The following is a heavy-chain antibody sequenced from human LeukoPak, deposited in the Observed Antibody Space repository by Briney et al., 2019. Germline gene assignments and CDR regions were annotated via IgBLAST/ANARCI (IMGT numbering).Heavy chain of an antibody. CDR3: ARGAGFDY. J-gene: IGHJ4*02. Sequence: SETLSLTCAVSGYSISSGYYWGWIRQPPGKGLEWIGSIYHSGSTYYNPSLKSRVTISVDTSKNQFSLKLSSVTAADTAVYYCARGAGFDYWGQGTLVTVSS. CDR2: IYHSGST. V-gene: IGHV4-38-2*01. D-gene: IGHD3-10*01. CDR1: GYSISSGYY.